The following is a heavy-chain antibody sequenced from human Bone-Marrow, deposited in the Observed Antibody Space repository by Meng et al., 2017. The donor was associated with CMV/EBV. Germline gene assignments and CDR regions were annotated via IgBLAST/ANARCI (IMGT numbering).Heavy chain of an antibody. V-gene: IGHV3-23*03. CDR1: GFTFSSYA. D-gene: IGHD5-18*01. CDR2: IYSGGSST. J-gene: IGHJ4*02. Sequence: GGSLRLSCAASGFTFSSYAMSWVRQAPGKGLEWVSVIYSGGSSTYYADSVKGRLTISRDNSKNTLYLQMNSLRAEDTAVYYCAKGRGYSYGYYFDYWGQGTLVTVSS. CDR3: AKGRGYSYGYYFDY.